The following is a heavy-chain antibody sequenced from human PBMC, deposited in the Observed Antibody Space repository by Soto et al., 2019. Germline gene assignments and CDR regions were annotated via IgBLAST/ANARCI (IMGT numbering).Heavy chain of an antibody. CDR2: VSHSGRT. CDR1: GGSISPYS. CDR3: ARLLGGYDDYGGWFAP. V-gene: IGHV4-59*01. Sequence: PSETLSLTCTISGGSISPYSWTWIRQSPGEGLEWIGYVSHSGRTFYTPYLKSRLTMSLDTERSQFSLRLKSVSAADTAVYYCARLLGGYDDYGGWFAPWGQATLLTVSA. J-gene: IGHJ5*02. D-gene: IGHD4-17*01.